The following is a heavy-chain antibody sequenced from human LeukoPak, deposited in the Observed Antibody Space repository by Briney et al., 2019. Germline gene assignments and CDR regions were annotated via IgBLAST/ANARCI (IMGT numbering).Heavy chain of an antibody. J-gene: IGHJ4*02. V-gene: IGHV4-59*01. CDR2: IYYSGST. CDR3: ARDPYATGYSSSKGYFDY. D-gene: IGHD6-13*01. CDR1: GGSISSYY. Sequence: SETLSLTCTVSGGSISSYYWSWIRQPPGKGLEWIGYIYYSGSTNYNPSLKSRVTISVDTSKNQFSLKLSSVTAADTAVYYCARDPYATGYSSSKGYFDYWGQGTLVTVSS.